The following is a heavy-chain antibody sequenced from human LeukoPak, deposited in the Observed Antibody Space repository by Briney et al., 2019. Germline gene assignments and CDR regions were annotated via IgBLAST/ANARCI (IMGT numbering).Heavy chain of an antibody. J-gene: IGHJ4*02. Sequence: LSLTCAVYGGSFSGYYWSWIRQAPGKGLEWVSYISSSSSTIYYADSVKGRFTISRDNAKNSLYLQMNSLRAEDTTIYFCARAWGGTSWAFFDYWGQGALVTVSS. CDR2: ISSSSSTI. CDR3: ARAWGGTSWAFFDY. D-gene: IGHD7-27*01. CDR1: GGSFSGYY. V-gene: IGHV3-11*04.